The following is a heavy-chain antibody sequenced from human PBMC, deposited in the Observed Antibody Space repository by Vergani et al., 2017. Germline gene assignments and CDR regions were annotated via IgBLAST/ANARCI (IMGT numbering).Heavy chain of an antibody. CDR3: ARLRLSSXYYYGSGRIYGMDV. CDR2: IYHSGST. CDR1: GYSISSGYY. D-gene: IGHD3-10*01. V-gene: IGHV4-38-2*01. J-gene: IGHJ6*02. Sequence: QVQLQESGPGLVKPSETLSLTCAVSGYSISSGYYWGWIRQPPGKGLEWIGSIYHSGSTYYNPSLKSRVTISVDTSKNQFSLKLSSVTAADTAVYYCARLRLSSXYYYGSGRIYGMDVWGQGTTVTVSS.